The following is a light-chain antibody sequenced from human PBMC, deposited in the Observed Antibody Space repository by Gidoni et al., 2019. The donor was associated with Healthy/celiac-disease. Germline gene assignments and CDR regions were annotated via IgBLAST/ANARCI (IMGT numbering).Light chain of an antibody. CDR2: AAS. CDR3: QKYNSAPQT. Sequence: IQLTQSPSSLSASVVDRVTITCRASQGISNYLAWYQQKPGKVPKLLIYAASTLQSGVPSRFSGSGSGTDFTLTISSLQPEDVATYYWQKYNSAPQTFGQGTKVEIK. CDR1: QGISNY. V-gene: IGKV1-27*01. J-gene: IGKJ1*01.